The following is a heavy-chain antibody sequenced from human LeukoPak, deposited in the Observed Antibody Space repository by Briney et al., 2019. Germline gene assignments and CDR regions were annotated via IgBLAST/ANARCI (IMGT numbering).Heavy chain of an antibody. V-gene: IGHV4-31*03. CDR3: ARDHVVLGFLEWFRYGMDV. D-gene: IGHD3-3*01. J-gene: IGHJ6*02. CDR1: GGSISSGGYY. CDR2: IYYSGST. Sequence: SETLSLTCTVPGGSISSGGYYWSWIRQHPGKGLEWIGYIYYSGSTYYNPSLKSRVTISVDTSKNQFSLKLSSVTAADTAVYYCARDHVVLGFLEWFRYGMDVWGQGTTVTVSS.